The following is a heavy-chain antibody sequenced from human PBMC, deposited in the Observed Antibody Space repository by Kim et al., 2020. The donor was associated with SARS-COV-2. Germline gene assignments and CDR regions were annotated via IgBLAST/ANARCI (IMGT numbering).Heavy chain of an antibody. V-gene: IGHV3-7*03. CDR1: GVSFNNYW. CDR2: IKEDGSEK. Sequence: GGSLRLSCVPCGVSFNNYWMGWVRQAPGKGLEWVAHIKEDGSEKYHVDAVEGRFTISRDNAKNSLYLQMNSLRAEDTAMYYCASDRGYCSGGSCYSIFDYWGQGTQVTVSS. J-gene: IGHJ4*02. D-gene: IGHD2-15*01. CDR3: ASDRGYCSGGSCYSIFDY.